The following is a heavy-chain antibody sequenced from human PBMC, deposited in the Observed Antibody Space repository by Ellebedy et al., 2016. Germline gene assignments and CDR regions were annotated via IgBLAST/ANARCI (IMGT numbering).Heavy chain of an antibody. CDR2: IYFGGTT. D-gene: IGHD3-10*01. J-gene: IGHJ4*02. Sequence: GGSLRLSXSASGFTFSSHHMSWVRQAPGKGLEWVSIIYFGGTTYYADSVKGRFTISRDDSENMMYLQMNSLRAEDTAVYYCATDGGCGASRDCIDNWGQGALVTVSS. V-gene: IGHV3-53*01. CDR1: GFTFSSHH. CDR3: ATDGGCGASRDCIDN.